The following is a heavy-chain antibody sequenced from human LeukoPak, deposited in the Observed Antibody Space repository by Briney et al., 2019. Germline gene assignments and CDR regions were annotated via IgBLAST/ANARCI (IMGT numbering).Heavy chain of an antibody. CDR1: GGSISSYY. CDR3: ARHKYSSGWYVY. D-gene: IGHD6-19*01. CDR2: IYYSGST. V-gene: IGHV4-59*08. Sequence: PSETLSLTCTVSGGSISSYYWSWLRQPPGKGLEWIGYIYYSGSTNYNPSLKSRVTISVDTSKNQFSLKLSSVTAADTAVYYCARHKYSSGWYVYWGQGTLVTVSS. J-gene: IGHJ4*02.